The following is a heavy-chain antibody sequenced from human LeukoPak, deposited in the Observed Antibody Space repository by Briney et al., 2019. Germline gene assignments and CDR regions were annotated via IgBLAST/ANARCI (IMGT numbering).Heavy chain of an antibody. J-gene: IGHJ3*02. D-gene: IGHD3-16*01. V-gene: IGHV3-48*03. CDR1: EFTFSSYE. CDR3: ARDRSKVSDYAGALDT. Sequence: GGSLRLSCAASEFTFSSYELNWVRQAPGKGLEWVSYISDIGTTQHYADSVKGRFTISRDNAKNSLYLQMNSLTGEDTAVYYCARDRSKVSDYAGALDTWGQGTMVIVSS. CDR2: ISDIGTTQ.